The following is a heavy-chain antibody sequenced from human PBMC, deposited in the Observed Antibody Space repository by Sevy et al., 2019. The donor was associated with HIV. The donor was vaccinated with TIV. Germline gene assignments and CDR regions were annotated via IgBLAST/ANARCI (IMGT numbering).Heavy chain of an antibody. CDR1: GDSIRSGSYY. Sequence: SETLSLTCTVSGDSIRSGSYYWSWFRQPAGKRLEWIGRIYTSGSPKYNPSLESRVTISADTSKNQFSLELSSVTAADTAIYYCARDKRFLNDAFDVWGQRTMVTVSS. D-gene: IGHD3-10*01. J-gene: IGHJ3*01. V-gene: IGHV4-61*02. CDR3: ARDKRFLNDAFDV. CDR2: IYTSGSP.